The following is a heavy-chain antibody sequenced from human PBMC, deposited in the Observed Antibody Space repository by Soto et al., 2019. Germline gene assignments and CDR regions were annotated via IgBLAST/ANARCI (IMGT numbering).Heavy chain of an antibody. CDR1: GFSLSTGGVG. CDR2: IYWNDDK. CDR3: GGYNVLTGYRGYGMDV. D-gene: IGHD3-9*01. Sequence: QITLKASGPTLVKPTQTLTLTCTFSGFSLSTGGVGVGWIRQPPGKAPEWLALIYWNDDKRYSPSLNSRLTITKDTSKNQVVLTMSNMDPVDTATYYCGGYNVLTGYRGYGMDVWGQGTTVTVSS. J-gene: IGHJ6*02. V-gene: IGHV2-5*01.